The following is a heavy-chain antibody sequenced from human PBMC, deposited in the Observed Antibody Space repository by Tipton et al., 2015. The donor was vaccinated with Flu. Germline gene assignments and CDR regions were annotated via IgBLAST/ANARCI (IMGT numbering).Heavy chain of an antibody. CDR1: GDSINNNY. D-gene: IGHD1-26*01. Sequence: TLSLTCTVSGDSINNNYWSWIRQPAGKGLEWIGRIYTSGSTNYNPSLQSRVTMSVDTSKNQFSLKLTSVSAADTAVYYCAKSGSYLEYLQHWGQGTLVTVSS. CDR3: AKSGSYLEYLQH. V-gene: IGHV4-4*07. CDR2: IYTSGST. J-gene: IGHJ1*01.